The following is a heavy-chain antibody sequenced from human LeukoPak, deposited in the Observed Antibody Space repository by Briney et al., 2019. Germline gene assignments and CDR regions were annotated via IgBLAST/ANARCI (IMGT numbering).Heavy chain of an antibody. J-gene: IGHJ5*02. CDR1: GGSISSGGYS. CDR3: ARRLQREHWFDP. Sequence: TLSLTCAVSGGSISSGGYSWSWIRQPPGKGLEWIGYIYHSGSTYYNPSLKSRVTISVDRSKNQFSLKLSSVTAADTAVYYCARRLQREHWFDPWGQGTLVTVSS. V-gene: IGHV4-30-2*01. CDR2: IYHSGST. D-gene: IGHD4-11*01.